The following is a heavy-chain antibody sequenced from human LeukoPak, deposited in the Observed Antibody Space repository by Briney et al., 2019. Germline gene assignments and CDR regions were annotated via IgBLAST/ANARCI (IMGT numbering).Heavy chain of an antibody. Sequence: PGGSLRLSCAASGLTVSSSYMSWVRQAPGKGLEWVSIIYNDGSTYYADPMEGRFTISRDNSKNTLYLQVNSLRAEDTAMYYCARNILFAFDIWGQGTMVTVSS. D-gene: IGHD2/OR15-2a*01. CDR2: IYNDGST. V-gene: IGHV3-53*01. CDR1: GLTVSSSY. J-gene: IGHJ3*02. CDR3: ARNILFAFDI.